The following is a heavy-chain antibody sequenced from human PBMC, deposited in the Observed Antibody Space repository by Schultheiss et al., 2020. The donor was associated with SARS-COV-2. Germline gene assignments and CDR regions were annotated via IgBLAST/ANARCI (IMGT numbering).Heavy chain of an antibody. CDR1: RFTFTDYY. CDR3: AYTWIQQWSEGYYFEY. J-gene: IGHJ4*02. Sequence: GGSLRLSCAASRFTFTDYYMSWIRQAPGKGLEWLAYIGPSGVNIHYSDSLKGRFTISRDNAQNSVYLQMNSLRADDTAVYYCAYTWIQQWSEGYYFEYWGQGTLVTVSS. V-gene: IGHV3-11*01. CDR2: IGPSGVNI. D-gene: IGHD5-18*01.